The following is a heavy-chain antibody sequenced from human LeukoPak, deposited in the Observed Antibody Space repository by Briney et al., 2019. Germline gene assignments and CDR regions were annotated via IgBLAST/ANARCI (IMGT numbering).Heavy chain of an antibody. CDR3: ARRAGAYSHPYDY. Sequence: GGSLRLSCAASGLTFSSYWMNWVRQAPGKGLEWVANIKSDGSEKYYVDSVKGRFTISRDNSKNTLYLQMNSLRAEDTAVYYCARRAGAYSHPYDYWGQGTLVTVSS. V-gene: IGHV3-7*03. D-gene: IGHD4/OR15-4a*01. CDR2: IKSDGSEK. CDR1: GLTFSSYW. J-gene: IGHJ4*02.